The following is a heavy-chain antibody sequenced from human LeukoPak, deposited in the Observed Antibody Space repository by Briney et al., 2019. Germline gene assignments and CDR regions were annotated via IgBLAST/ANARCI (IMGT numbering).Heavy chain of an antibody. Sequence: SETLSLTCDVSGGSISSGGYSWSWIRQPPGKGLEWIGYIYHSGSTYYNPSLKSRVTISVDRSKNQFSLKLSSVTAADTAVYYCARGSSGARARLDPWGQGTLVTVSS. D-gene: IGHD3-3*01. CDR1: GGSISSGGYS. CDR3: ARGSSGARARLDP. J-gene: IGHJ5*02. CDR2: IYHSGST. V-gene: IGHV4-30-2*01.